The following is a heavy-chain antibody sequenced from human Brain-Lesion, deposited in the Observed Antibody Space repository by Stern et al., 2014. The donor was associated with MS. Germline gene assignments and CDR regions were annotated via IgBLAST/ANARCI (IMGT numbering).Heavy chain of an antibody. CDR1: GYRFTNYW. CDR2: IFPGGSDT. D-gene: IGHD3-10*01. J-gene: IGHJ4*02. V-gene: IGHV5-51*03. Sequence: EVQLVESGGEVKKPGESLKISCEGSGYRFTNYWMGWVRQLPGKGLEAMGIIFPGGSDTRYSPFFRGQVPISVDNSLHTSCFGWNTLKSSDTAMYYCAMSSSFHLPFDYWGQGTLVSVPS. CDR3: AMSSSFHLPFDY.